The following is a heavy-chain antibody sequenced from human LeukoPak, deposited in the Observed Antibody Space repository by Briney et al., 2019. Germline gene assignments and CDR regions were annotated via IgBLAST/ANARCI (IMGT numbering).Heavy chain of an antibody. J-gene: IGHJ6*03. CDR3: AREKSVAVAGTPSYYYYMDV. D-gene: IGHD6-19*01. V-gene: IGHV1-18*01. CDR2: ISAYNGNT. Sequence: GASVKVSCKASGYTFTSYGISWVRQAPGQGLEWMGWISAYNGNTSYAQKLQGRVTMTTDTSTSTAYMELRSLRSDDTAVYYCAREKSVAVAGTPSYYYYMDVWGKGTTVTVSS. CDR1: GYTFTSYG.